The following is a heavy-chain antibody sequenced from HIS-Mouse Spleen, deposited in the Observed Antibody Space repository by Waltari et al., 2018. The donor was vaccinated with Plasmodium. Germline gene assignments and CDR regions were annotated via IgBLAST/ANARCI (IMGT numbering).Heavy chain of an antibody. J-gene: IGHJ3*02. D-gene: IGHD6-6*01. CDR1: GSPVSSNY. Sequence: EVQLVESGGGLIQPGGSLRLSCADSGSPVSSNYMRWVRQAPGKGLEWCSVIYSGGSTYYADSVKGRLTISRDNSKNTLYLQMNSLRAEDTAVYYCARGMKSSSSAFDIWGQGTMVTVSS. CDR3: ARGMKSSSSAFDI. V-gene: IGHV3-53*01. CDR2: IYSGGST.